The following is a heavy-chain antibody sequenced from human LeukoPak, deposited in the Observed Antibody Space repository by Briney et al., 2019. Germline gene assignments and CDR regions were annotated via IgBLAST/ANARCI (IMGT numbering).Heavy chain of an antibody. CDR1: GFTFSNYW. CDR3: AKSPMITFGGVIVNGFDY. Sequence: GGSLRLSCEGSGFTFSNYWMSWVRQAPGKGLEWVSAISGSGGSTYYADSVKGRFTISRDNSKNTLYLQMNSLRAEDTAVYYCAKSPMITFGGVIVNGFDYWGQGTLVTVSS. D-gene: IGHD3-16*02. J-gene: IGHJ4*02. V-gene: IGHV3-23*01. CDR2: ISGSGGST.